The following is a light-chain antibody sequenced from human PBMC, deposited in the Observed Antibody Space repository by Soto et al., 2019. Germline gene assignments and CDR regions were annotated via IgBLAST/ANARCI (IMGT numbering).Light chain of an antibody. Sequence: LLTQSPCTLSLSPGERATLTCRASQSVGSNYLAWYQQKPGQAPRLLIYGASSRAAGIPARFSGSGSGTDFTLTISSLEPEDFAAYYCHQRTSWPLTFGGGTKVDIK. V-gene: IGKV3-11*01. CDR3: HQRTSWPLT. CDR2: GAS. J-gene: IGKJ4*01. CDR1: QSVGSNY.